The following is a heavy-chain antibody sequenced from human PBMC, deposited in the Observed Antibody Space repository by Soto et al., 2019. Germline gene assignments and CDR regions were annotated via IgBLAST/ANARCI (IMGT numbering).Heavy chain of an antibody. CDR3: ALDSSDGTVFDP. CDR2: IIPIFGTA. J-gene: IGHJ5*02. D-gene: IGHD3-22*01. CDR1: GGTFSSYA. Sequence: GASVKVSCKASGGTFSSYAISWVRQAPGQGLEWMGGIIPIFGTANYAQKFQGRVTITADESTSTAYMELSSLRSEDTAVYYCALDSSDGTVFDPWGQGTLVTVSS. V-gene: IGHV1-69*01.